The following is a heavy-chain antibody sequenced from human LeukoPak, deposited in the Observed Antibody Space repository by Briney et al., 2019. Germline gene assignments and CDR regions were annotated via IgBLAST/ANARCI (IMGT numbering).Heavy chain of an antibody. CDR2: IYYSGST. CDR3: ARSGRGYRSHTIDY. D-gene: IGHD1-1*01. V-gene: IGHV4-39*07. Sequence: KPAETLSLTCTVSGDSFTSRTYFWAWIRQPPGKGLEWIGSIYYSGSTYYNPSLKSRVTISVDTSKNQFSLKLSSVTAADTAVYYCARSGRGYRSHTIDYWGQGTLVTVSS. J-gene: IGHJ4*02. CDR1: GDSFTSRTYF.